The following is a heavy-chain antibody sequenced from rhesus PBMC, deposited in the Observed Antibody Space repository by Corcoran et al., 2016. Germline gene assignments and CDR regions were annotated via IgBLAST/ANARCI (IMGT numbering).Heavy chain of an antibody. CDR2: IYWDDDK. D-gene: IGHD6-43*01. Sequence: QVTLKESGPALVKPTQTLTLTCTFSGFSLTPSGMGVGWIRQPPGKALEWLALIYWDDDKRYSTSLKSRLTNSKDTSKNHVVLTMTNGDPVDTATYYWARGARYSSSPEYWGQGVLVTVSS. CDR3: ARGARYSSSPEY. J-gene: IGHJ4*01. V-gene: IGHV2-174*01. CDR1: GFSLTPSGMG.